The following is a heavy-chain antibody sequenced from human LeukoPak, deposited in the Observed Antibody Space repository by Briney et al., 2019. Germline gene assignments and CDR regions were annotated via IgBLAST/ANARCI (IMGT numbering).Heavy chain of an antibody. CDR2: IIPIFGTA. CDR3: ARVADLGYCMDV. CDR1: GGTFSSYA. D-gene: IGHD3-3*01. J-gene: IGHJ6*03. V-gene: IGHV1-69*05. Sequence: ASVKVSCKASGGTFSSYAISWVRQAPGQGLEWMGGIIPIFGTANYAQKFQGRVTITTDESTSTAYMELSSLRSEDTAVYYCARVADLGYCMDVWGKGTTVTVSS.